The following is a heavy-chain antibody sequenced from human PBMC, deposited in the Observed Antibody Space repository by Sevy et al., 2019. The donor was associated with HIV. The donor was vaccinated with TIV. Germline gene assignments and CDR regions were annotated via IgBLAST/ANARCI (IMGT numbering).Heavy chain of an antibody. D-gene: IGHD3-22*01. CDR2: FDPEDGET. J-gene: IGHJ4*02. CDR1: GSTLTKLS. CDR3: ATTKDYYDSSGSPFDY. V-gene: IGHV1-24*01. Sequence: ASVKVSCKVSGSTLTKLSMHWVRQVPGKGLEWMVSFDPEDGETIYARKFQGRVTMTEDTSTDTAYMVLSSQRSEDTAVYYCATTKDYYDSSGSPFDYWGQGTLVTVSS.